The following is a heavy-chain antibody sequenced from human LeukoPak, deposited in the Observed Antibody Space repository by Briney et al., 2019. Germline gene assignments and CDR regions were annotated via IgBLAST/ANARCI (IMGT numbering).Heavy chain of an antibody. CDR3: ARPHYFKTIADAFGV. V-gene: IGHV5-51*01. CDR1: GYTFTDYW. D-gene: IGHD2/OR15-2a*01. J-gene: IGHJ3*01. CDR2: VYPGDSDA. Sequence: GESLKISCKAAGYTFTDYWIAWVRQVPGKDLEYMGIVYPGDSDARYWPTFQGQVTISVDKSIDTAYLEWNSLRASDSAIYYCARPHYFKTIADAFGVWGQGTLVAVSS.